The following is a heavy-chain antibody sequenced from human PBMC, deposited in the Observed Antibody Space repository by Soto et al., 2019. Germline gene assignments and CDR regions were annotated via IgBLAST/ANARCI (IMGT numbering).Heavy chain of an antibody. CDR3: ARDHYDILTGYQNIDY. V-gene: IGHV1-24*01. D-gene: IGHD3-9*01. CDR1: GYTLTELS. J-gene: IGHJ4*02. Sequence: ASVKVSCKVSGYTLTELSMHWVRQAPGKGLEWMGGFDPEDGDTIYAQKFQGRVTMTTDTSTGTAYMELRSLRSDDTAVYYCARDHYDILTGYQNIDYWGQGTLVTVSS. CDR2: FDPEDGDT.